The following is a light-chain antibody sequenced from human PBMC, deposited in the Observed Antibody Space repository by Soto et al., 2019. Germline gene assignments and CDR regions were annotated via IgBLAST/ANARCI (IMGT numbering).Light chain of an antibody. V-gene: IGLV2-23*02. CDR2: EVN. CDR3: CSSGGSPTYV. Sequence: QSVLTQPASVSDSPGQSITISCTGTSSDVGGSNFVSWYQQHPGKAPKLMIFEVNKRPSGVSNRFSGSKSGNTASLTISGLKVEDEADYYCCSSGGSPTYVFGTGTKVTVL. CDR1: SSDVGGSNF. J-gene: IGLJ1*01.